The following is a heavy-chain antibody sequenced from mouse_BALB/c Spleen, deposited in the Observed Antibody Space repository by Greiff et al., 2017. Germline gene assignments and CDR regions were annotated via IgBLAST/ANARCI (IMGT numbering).Heavy chain of an antibody. J-gene: IGHJ4*01. V-gene: IGHV5-17*02. CDR3: ARAGGNSFYAMDY. CDR1: GFTFSSFG. D-gene: IGHD2-1*01. CDR2: ISSGSSTI. Sequence: EVQLVESGGGLVQPGGSRKLSCAASGFTFSSFGMHWVRQAPEKGLEWVAYISSGSSTIYYADTVKGRFTISRDNPKNTLFLQMTSLRSEDTAMYYCARAGGNSFYAMDYWGQGTSVTGSS.